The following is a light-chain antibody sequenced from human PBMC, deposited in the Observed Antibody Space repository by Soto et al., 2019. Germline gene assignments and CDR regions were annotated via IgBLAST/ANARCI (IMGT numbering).Light chain of an antibody. CDR1: QSVGSTY. CDR2: GAS. J-gene: IGKJ3*01. CDR3: QQYGGSPLT. Sequence: EIVLAQSPGTLSLSLGERATLSCRASQSVGSTYLAWYQQKPGQAPRLLIYGASSRATGIPDRFSGSGSGTDFTLTISRLEPEDFAVYYCQQYGGSPLTFGPGTKVDNK. V-gene: IGKV3-20*01.